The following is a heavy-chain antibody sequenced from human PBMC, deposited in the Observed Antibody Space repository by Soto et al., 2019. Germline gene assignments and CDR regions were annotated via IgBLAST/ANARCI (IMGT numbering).Heavy chain of an antibody. V-gene: IGHV4-39*01. CDR2: IYYSGST. CDR3: ARLWDDYGDYGDAFDI. Sequence: QTLSPTCTVSGRSISSSSYYWGWILQPPGKGLEWTGSIYYSGSTYYNPSLKSRVTISVDTSKNQFSLKLSSVTAADTAVYYCARLWDDYGDYGDAFDIWGQGTMVTVSS. D-gene: IGHD4-17*01. J-gene: IGHJ3*02. CDR1: GRSISSSSYY.